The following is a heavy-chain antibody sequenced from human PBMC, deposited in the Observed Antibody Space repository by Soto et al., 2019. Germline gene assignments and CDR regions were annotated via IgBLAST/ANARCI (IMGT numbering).Heavy chain of an antibody. D-gene: IGHD3-22*01. J-gene: IGHJ4*01. CDR3: TTDSYSTIILVRFDS. CDR1: GFTFTNAW. CDR2: IKSKTDGGTT. Sequence: GGSLRLSCAASGFTFTNAWINWVRQAPGKGLEWVGRIKSKTDGGTTDYAEPVKGRFAISRDDSNNMVYLQMNSLKIEDTAVYYCTTDSYSTIILVRFDSWGNESLVTVSA. V-gene: IGHV3-15*07.